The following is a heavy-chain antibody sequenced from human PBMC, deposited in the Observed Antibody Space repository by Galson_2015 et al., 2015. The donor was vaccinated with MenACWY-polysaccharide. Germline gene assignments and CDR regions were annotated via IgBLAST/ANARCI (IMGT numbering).Heavy chain of an antibody. J-gene: IGHJ4*02. CDR2: ISGSGGST. V-gene: IGHV3-23*01. Sequence: SLRLSCAASGFTFSSYAMSWVRQAPGKGLEWVSTISGSGGSTNQADSVKGRFTISRDNSKNTLYLQMNSLRAEDTALYYCAKYGIEVAGSLKNHFDYWGQGTLVTVSS. CDR1: GFTFSSYA. D-gene: IGHD6-19*01. CDR3: AKYGIEVAGSLKNHFDY.